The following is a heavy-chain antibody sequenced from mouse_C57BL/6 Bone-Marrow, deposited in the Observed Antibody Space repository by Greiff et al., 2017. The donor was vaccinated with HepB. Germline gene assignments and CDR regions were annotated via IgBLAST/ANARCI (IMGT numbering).Heavy chain of an antibody. CDR1: GYTFTSYW. CDR3: ARRMASYDYEGAMDY. V-gene: IGHV1-59*01. CDR2: IDPSDSYT. Sequence: QVQLQQPGAELVRPGTSVKLSCKASGYTFTSYWMHWVKQRPGQGLEWIGVIDPSDSYTNYNQKFKGKATLTVDTSSSTAYMQLSSLTSEDSAVYYCARRMASYDYEGAMDYWGQGTSVTVSS. D-gene: IGHD2-4*01. J-gene: IGHJ4*01.